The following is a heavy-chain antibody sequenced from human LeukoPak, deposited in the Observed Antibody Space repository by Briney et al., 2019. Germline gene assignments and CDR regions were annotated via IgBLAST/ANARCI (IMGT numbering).Heavy chain of an antibody. CDR3: AADSSRYYMLDY. V-gene: IGHV1-46*01. CDR2: INPSGGST. J-gene: IGHJ4*02. Sequence: ASVKVSCKASGYTFTSYYMHWVRQAPGQGLEWMGIINPSGGSTSYAQKFQGRVTMTRDTSTSTVYMELSSLRSEDTAVYYCAADSSRYYMLDYWGQGTLVTVSS. CDR1: GYTFTSYY. D-gene: IGHD3-22*01.